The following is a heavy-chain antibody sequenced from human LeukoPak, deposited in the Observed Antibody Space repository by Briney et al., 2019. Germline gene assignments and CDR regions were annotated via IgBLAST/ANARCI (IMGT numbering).Heavy chain of an antibody. CDR2: IYYSGST. Sequence: PSETLSLTCTVSGGSISSYYWSWIRQPPGKGLEWIGYIYYSGSTNYNPSLKSRVTISVDTSKNQFSLKLSSVTAADTAVYYCARSGGYERSDWGQGTLVTVSS. V-gene: IGHV4-59*01. CDR1: GGSISSYY. D-gene: IGHD5-12*01. J-gene: IGHJ4*02. CDR3: ARSGGYERSD.